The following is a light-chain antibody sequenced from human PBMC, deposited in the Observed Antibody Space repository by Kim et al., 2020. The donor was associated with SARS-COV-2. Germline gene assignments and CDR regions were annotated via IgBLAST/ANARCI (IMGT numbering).Light chain of an antibody. V-gene: IGKV1-27*01. CDR2: DAS. CDR3: QKYYGAPLT. CDR1: QGISNY. J-gene: IGKJ4*01. Sequence: GDRVTITCRASQGISNYLAWYQQKPGKVPKLLINDASTLRSGVPSRFSGSGSGTDFTLTISSLQPEDVGTYYCQKYYGAPLTFGGGTKVEI.